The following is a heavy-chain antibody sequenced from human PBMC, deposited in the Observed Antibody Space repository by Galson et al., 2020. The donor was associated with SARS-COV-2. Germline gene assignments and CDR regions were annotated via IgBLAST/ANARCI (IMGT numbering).Heavy chain of an antibody. Sequence: GSLRLSCATSGFPFSLYSMNWVRQAPGKGLEWIAYINSDSEAIYYAESVKGRFTISRDNAKNSLYLQMDGLRDEDTAVYYCARDPVVVVTGVSGKGLDADYWVQGTLVTVSS. CDR2: INSDSEAI. CDR1: GFPFSLYS. CDR3: ARDPVVVVTGVSGKGLDADY. D-gene: IGHD2-21*02. J-gene: IGHJ4*02. V-gene: IGHV3-48*02.